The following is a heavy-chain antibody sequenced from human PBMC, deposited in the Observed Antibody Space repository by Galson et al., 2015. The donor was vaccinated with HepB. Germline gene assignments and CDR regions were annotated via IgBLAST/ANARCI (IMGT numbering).Heavy chain of an antibody. J-gene: IGHJ4*02. V-gene: IGHV1-18*04. D-gene: IGHD6-19*01. CDR3: ARGVAGLNFDY. CDR1: GCTFNNYN. Sequence: SVKVSCKASGCTFNNYNITWVRQAPGQGLEWMGWISGNNGHTNLTQTYQGRLTMTTHTSTATAYLELRSLRSDDTALYYCARGVAGLNFDYWGQGTLVTVSS. CDR2: ISGNNGHT.